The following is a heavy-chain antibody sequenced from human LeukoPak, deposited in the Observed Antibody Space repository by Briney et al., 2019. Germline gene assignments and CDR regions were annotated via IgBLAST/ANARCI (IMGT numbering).Heavy chain of an antibody. CDR3: ARGGRDDAFDI. CDR2: VSRSSSDT. Sequence: GGSLRLSCAASGFTFSGFGMNWVRQAPGKGLEWVSSVSRSSSDTYYADSVKGRFTISRDNAKNSLYLQMNSLRAEDTAVYYCARGGRDDAFDIWGQGTMVTVSS. CDR1: GFTFSGFG. V-gene: IGHV3-21*01. J-gene: IGHJ3*02.